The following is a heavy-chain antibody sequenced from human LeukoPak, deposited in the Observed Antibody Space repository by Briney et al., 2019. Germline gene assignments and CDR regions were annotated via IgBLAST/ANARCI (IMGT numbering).Heavy chain of an antibody. D-gene: IGHD6-13*01. CDR1: GYTFTGYY. V-gene: IGHV1-2*02. CDR3: ARALPSIAAAGNAFDI. J-gene: IGHJ3*02. Sequence: ASVKVSCKASGYTFTGYYIHWVRQAPGQGLEWMGWINPNSGGTNYAQKFQGRVTMTRDTSISTAFVDLSRLRSDDTAVYYCARALPSIAAAGNAFDIWGQGTMVTVSS. CDR2: INPNSGGT.